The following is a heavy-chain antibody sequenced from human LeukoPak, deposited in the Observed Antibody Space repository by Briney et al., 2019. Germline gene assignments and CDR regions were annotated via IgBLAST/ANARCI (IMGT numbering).Heavy chain of an antibody. CDR1: GGSFSGYY. CDR3: ARHRYYYDSSGYYYRYYYYYMDV. Sequence: SETLSLTCAVYGGSFSGYYWSWIRQPPGKGLEWIGEINHSGSTNYNPSLKSRVTISVDTSKNQFSLKLSSVTAADTAVYYCARHRYYYDSSGYYYRYYYYYMDVWGKGTTVTISS. V-gene: IGHV4-34*01. D-gene: IGHD3-22*01. CDR2: INHSGST. J-gene: IGHJ6*03.